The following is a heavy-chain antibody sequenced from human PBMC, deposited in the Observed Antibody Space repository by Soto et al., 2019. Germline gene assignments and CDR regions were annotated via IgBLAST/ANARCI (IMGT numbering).Heavy chain of an antibody. J-gene: IGHJ6*03. CDR2: TYYRSRWYN. D-gene: IGHD1-7*01. CDR3: AGTTSHYRYYMDV. V-gene: IGHV6-1*01. Sequence: PSQTLSLTCAISGDSVSSNNAAWNWIRQSPSRGLEWLGRTYYRSRWYNDYAVSVKSRITVNPDTSKNQFSLQLTSVTPEDTAVYYCAGTTSHYRYYMDVWGKGTTVIVSS. CDR1: GDSVSSNNAA.